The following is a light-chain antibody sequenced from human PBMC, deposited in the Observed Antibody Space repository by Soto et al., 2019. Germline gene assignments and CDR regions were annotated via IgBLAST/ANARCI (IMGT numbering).Light chain of an antibody. Sequence: EIVMTQSPATLSVSPGERATVSCRASQFVGSNLAWYQQKPGQAPRLLIYGPSTRATVIPARFSGSGSGTEFTLTISSLQSEDFALYYCQQYNNWPPLTFGGGTKVEIK. J-gene: IGKJ4*01. CDR3: QQYNNWPPLT. CDR2: GPS. CDR1: QFVGSN. V-gene: IGKV3-15*01.